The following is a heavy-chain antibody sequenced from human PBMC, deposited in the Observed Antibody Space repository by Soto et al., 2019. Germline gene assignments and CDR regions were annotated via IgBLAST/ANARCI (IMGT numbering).Heavy chain of an antibody. V-gene: IGHV3-30*18. CDR3: AKIVRSIVVIYYFDY. CDR1: GFTFSSYG. J-gene: IGHJ4*02. D-gene: IGHD2-2*01. Sequence: PGGSLRLSWAASGFTFSSYGLHWVRQAPGKGLEWVAVISYDGSNKYYADSVKGRFTISRDNSKNTLYLQMNSLRAEDTAVYYCAKIVRSIVVIYYFDYWGQGTLVTVSS. CDR2: ISYDGSNK.